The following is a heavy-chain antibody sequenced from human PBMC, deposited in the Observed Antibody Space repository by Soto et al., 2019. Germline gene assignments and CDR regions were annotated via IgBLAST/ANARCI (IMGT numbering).Heavy chain of an antibody. V-gene: IGHV3-9*01. CDR1: GFTFDDYA. Sequence: EVPLVESGGGLVQPGRSLRLSCAASGFTFDDYAMHWVRQAPGKGLEWVSGISWNSGSIGYADSVKGRFTISRDNAKNSLYLQMNSLRAEDTASYYCAKGGQLLTEGGGYWGQGTLVTVSS. J-gene: IGHJ4*02. D-gene: IGHD2-2*01. CDR2: ISWNSGSI. CDR3: AKGGQLLTEGGGY.